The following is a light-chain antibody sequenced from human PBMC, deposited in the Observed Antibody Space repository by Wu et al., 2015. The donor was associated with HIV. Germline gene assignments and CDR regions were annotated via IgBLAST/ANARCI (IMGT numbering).Light chain of an antibody. CDR1: QSVSGNY. CDR3: QQYGNTPYS. V-gene: IGKV3-20*01. J-gene: IGKJ2*03. Sequence: EIVLTQSPGTLSLSPGARAILSCRASQSVSGNYVAWYQQRPGQAPRLLIYGASSRATGIPDRVSGSGSGTDFSLTISRLEPEDFAVYYCQQYGNTPYSFGQGTKVEFK. CDR2: GAS.